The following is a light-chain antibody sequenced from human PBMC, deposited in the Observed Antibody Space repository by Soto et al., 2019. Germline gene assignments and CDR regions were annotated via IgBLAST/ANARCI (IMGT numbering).Light chain of an antibody. V-gene: IGKV1-39*01. Sequence: DLQMTQSPSSLSAAVGDRVTLPCRASQSISSYLNWYQQKPGKATKLLIYAASSLQSGVPSRFSGSGSGTDFTLTISSLQPEEFATYYCKQSYSTPPAVGQGTRLEIK. CDR2: AAS. J-gene: IGKJ5*01. CDR1: QSISSY. CDR3: KQSYSTPPA.